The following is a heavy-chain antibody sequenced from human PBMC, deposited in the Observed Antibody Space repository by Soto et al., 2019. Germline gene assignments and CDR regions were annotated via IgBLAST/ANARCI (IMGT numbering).Heavy chain of an antibody. V-gene: IGHV5-51*01. Sequence: ESLKISCQGSGYSFANYWIAGFRQIPGKGLEWVGVIYPGDSDTRYSPSFRGQVTISADKSISRVYLQWSSLKASDTAMYYCARNRLRQYYYGMDVWGQGTTVTVSS. D-gene: IGHD3-10*01. J-gene: IGHJ6*02. CDR2: IYPGDSDT. CDR1: GYSFANYW. CDR3: ARNRLRQYYYGMDV.